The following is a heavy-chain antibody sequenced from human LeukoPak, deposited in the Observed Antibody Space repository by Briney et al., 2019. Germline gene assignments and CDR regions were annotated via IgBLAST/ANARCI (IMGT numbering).Heavy chain of an antibody. Sequence: ASVKVSCEASGYTFSSYDISWVRQATGQGLEWMGWMNPNSGNTGYAQKFQGRVTMTRDTSIRTAYMELTSLRSEDTAVYYCTRGDRTTVAIDYWGQGTLVTVSS. J-gene: IGHJ4*02. V-gene: IGHV1-8*01. CDR1: GYTFSSYD. CDR3: TRGDRTTVAIDY. D-gene: IGHD1-1*01. CDR2: MNPNSGNT.